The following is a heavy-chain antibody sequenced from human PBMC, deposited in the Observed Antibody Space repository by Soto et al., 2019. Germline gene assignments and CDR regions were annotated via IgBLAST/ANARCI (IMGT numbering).Heavy chain of an antibody. Sequence: ASVKVSCKASGYTFTNYGFSWVRRAPGQGLEWMGWISGYNGNTKYAEKFQGRVTMTTDTSTSTAHMELRSLRSDDTAVYYCAREGPGSSSWFVDSWGQGTLVTVSS. J-gene: IGHJ4*02. V-gene: IGHV1-18*01. CDR3: AREGPGSSSWFVDS. CDR2: ISGYNGNT. D-gene: IGHD6-13*01. CDR1: GYTFTNYG.